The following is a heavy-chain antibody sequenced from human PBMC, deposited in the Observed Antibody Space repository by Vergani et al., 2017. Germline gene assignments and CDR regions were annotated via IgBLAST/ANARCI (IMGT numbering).Heavy chain of an antibody. D-gene: IGHD3-16*01. V-gene: IGHV3-30*02. CDR2: IRYDGRNA. Sequence: QVQLMQSGPVMKQPGGSMKVSCQASESTFSDYNIHWVRQAPGKGLEWLAFIRYDGRNAFYADSVKGRFTISRDNSENTLYLQMNSPTSDDTAVYYCARSFSLRSERYGMDVWGRGTTVTVSS. CDR3: ARSFSLRSERYGMDV. J-gene: IGHJ6*02. CDR1: ESTFSDYN.